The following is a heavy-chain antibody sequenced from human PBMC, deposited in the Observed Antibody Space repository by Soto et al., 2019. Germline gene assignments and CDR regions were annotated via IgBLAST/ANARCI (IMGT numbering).Heavy chain of an antibody. J-gene: IGHJ4*02. CDR3: AIDLWWYTH. V-gene: IGHV3-23*01. CDR1: GFTFSDHA. D-gene: IGHD2-15*01. Sequence: EVQLLESGGGLVQPGGSLRLSCTASGFTFSDHAMTWVRQAPGKGLELLSGISGGGSGAYYADSVKGRFTVSRANSKNTLFLQMDSLRGEDTAVYYCAIDLWWYTHWGPGTLVTVSS. CDR2: ISGGGSGA.